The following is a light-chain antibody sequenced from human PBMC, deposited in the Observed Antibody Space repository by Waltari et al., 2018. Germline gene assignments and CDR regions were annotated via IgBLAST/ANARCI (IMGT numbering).Light chain of an antibody. V-gene: IGLV1-40*01. CDR3: QSYDTSLSVV. CDR1: GSNIGAGYR. Sequence: QSVLTQPPSVSGAPGQRVTISCTGSGSNIGAGYRVHWYQHLPRAAPKLLIYGSSSQPLGVPDRFFGSTSGTSASLAITGLQAEDEGDYYCQSYDTSLSVVFGGGTKLTVL. CDR2: GSS. J-gene: IGLJ3*02.